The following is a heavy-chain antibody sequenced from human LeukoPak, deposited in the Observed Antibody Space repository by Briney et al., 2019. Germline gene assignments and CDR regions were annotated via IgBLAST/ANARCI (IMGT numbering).Heavy chain of an antibody. CDR3: AKDSPVGVIEGDAFDI. Sequence: GGSLRLSCAASGFTFSSYSMNWVRQAPGKGLEWVSYISSSSSTIYYADSVKGRFTISRDNAKNSLYLQMNSLRAEDTAVYYCAKDSPVGVIEGDAFDIWGQGTMVTVSS. J-gene: IGHJ3*02. V-gene: IGHV3-48*04. D-gene: IGHD3-10*01. CDR2: ISSSSSTI. CDR1: GFTFSSYS.